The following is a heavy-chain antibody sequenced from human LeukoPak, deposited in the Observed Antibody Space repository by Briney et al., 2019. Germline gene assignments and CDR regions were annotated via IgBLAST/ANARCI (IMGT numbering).Heavy chain of an antibody. CDR3: ARGMTAIDY. Sequence: GGSLRLSCAASGFTFSNYWIHWVRQAPGKGLVWVSRIDNAGGITTYADSVKGRFTISRDNAENTLYLQMNSLRVEDTAVYYCARGMTAIDYWGQGTLVTVSS. D-gene: IGHD2-21*02. J-gene: IGHJ4*02. CDR1: GFTFSNYW. CDR2: IDNAGGIT. V-gene: IGHV3-74*03.